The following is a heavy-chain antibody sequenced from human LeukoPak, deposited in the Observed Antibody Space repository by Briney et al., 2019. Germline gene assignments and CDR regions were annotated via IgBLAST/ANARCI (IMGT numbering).Heavy chain of an antibody. Sequence: PGGSLRLSCAASGFTFSSYSMNWVRQAPGKGLEWVSSISSSSSYIYYADSVKGRFTISRDNAKNSLYLQMNSLRAEDTAVYYCARKSCSSTSCRGAFDIWGQGTMVTDSS. CDR2: ISSSSSYI. J-gene: IGHJ3*02. CDR3: ARKSCSSTSCRGAFDI. V-gene: IGHV3-21*01. CDR1: GFTFSSYS. D-gene: IGHD2-2*01.